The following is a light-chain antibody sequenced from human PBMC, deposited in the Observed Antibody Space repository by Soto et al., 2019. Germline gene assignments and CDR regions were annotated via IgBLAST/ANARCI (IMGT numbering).Light chain of an antibody. CDR3: QQYNSYTWT. CDR2: DAS. V-gene: IGKV1-5*01. J-gene: IGKJ1*01. Sequence: DIQMTQSPSTLSASVGDRVTITCRASQSISSWLAWYQQKPGKAPKLLIYDASSLESGVPSRFSGSGSGAEFTLTIRSLQPDDFATYCCQQYNSYTWTSGQGTKVDIK. CDR1: QSISSW.